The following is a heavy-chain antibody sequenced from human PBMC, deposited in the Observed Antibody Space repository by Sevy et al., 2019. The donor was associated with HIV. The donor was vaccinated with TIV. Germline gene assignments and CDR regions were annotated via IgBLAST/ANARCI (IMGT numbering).Heavy chain of an antibody. D-gene: IGHD1-20*01. CDR1: GFTFSSYA. J-gene: IGHJ5*02. Sequence: GGSLRLSCAASGFTFSSYAMSWVRQAPGKGLEWVSGISSGGGAGTYYADSVKGRFTISRDNSKNTLYLQMDSLRAEDTALYYCGRPTVLTVISYWFDPWGQGTLVTVS. CDR2: ISSGGGAGT. CDR3: GRPTVLTVISYWFDP. V-gene: IGHV3-23*01.